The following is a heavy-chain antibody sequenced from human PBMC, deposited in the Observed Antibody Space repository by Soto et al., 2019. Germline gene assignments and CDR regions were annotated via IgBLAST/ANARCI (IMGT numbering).Heavy chain of an antibody. CDR2: INHSGST. Sequence: LSLTCAVYGGSFSGYYWSWIRQPPGKGLEWIGEINHSGSTNYNPSLKSRVTISVDTSKNQFSLKLSSVTAADTAVYYCARRHGCLQLHLDFDYSGQGTLVTVSS. V-gene: IGHV4-34*01. D-gene: IGHD1-1*01. CDR1: GGSFSGYY. J-gene: IGHJ4*02. CDR3: ARRHGCLQLHLDFDY.